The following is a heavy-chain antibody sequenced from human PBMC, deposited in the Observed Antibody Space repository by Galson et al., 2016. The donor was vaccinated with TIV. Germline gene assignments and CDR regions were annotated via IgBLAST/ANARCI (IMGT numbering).Heavy chain of an antibody. D-gene: IGHD6-6*01. CDR2: VVHSGSS. CDR1: GDSVGRAGYR. J-gene: IGHJ4*02. V-gene: IGHV4-39*01. CDR3: ARWYGSSSDK. Sequence: SETLSLTCTVSGDSVGRAGYRWGWIRQPPGKGLEWIGSVVHSGSSDSSESHKTRVTMSVDTSKNAFSLQLNSVTAADSALYFCARWYGSSSDKWGQGIRVTVSS.